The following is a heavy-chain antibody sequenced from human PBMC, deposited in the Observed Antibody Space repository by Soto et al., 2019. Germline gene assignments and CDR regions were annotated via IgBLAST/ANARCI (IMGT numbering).Heavy chain of an antibody. CDR3: ARMATSGTLNWFDP. V-gene: IGHV1-8*01. CDR1: GYTFGHHD. Sequence: SVKVSRQPSGYTFGHHDISWVRQATGRGREWMGWMNPNSGNTGYAQKFQGRVSMTRNTSITTAYLELSSLRSDDTALYYCARMATSGTLNWFDPWGQGTLVTVSS. J-gene: IGHJ5*02. CDR2: MNPNSGNT.